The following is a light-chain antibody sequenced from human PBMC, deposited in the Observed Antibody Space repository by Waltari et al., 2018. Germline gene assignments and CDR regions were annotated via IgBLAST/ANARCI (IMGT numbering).Light chain of an antibody. CDR2: ATS. V-gene: IGKV1-6*01. CDR1: QGIRND. CDR3: LQDYNYPWT. Sequence: AIQMTQSPSSLSASVGDRVTITCRPSQGIRNDLGWYQQKPGKAPKLLIYATSRLQSGGPSRCSGSRSGTDFTLTISSLQPEDFATYYCLQDYNYPWTFGQGTKVEVK. J-gene: IGKJ1*01.